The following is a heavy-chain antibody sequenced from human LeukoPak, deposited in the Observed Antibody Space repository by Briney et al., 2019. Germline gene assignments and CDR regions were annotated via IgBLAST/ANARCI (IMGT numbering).Heavy chain of an antibody. CDR3: ARINYYDSSGYPPYNWFDP. Sequence: SETLSLTCTVSGGSISSYYWSWIRQPAGKGLEWIGRIYTSGSTNYNPSLKSRVTISVDTPKNQFSLKLSFVTAADTAVYYCARINYYDSSGYPPYNWFDPWGQGTLVTVSS. D-gene: IGHD3-22*01. CDR1: GGSISSYY. V-gene: IGHV4-4*07. J-gene: IGHJ5*02. CDR2: IYTSGST.